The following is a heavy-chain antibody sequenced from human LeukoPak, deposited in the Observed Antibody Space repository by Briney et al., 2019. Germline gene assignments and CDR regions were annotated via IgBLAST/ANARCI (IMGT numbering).Heavy chain of an antibody. CDR3: AREDYYDSSAIGY. J-gene: IGHJ4*02. Sequence: ASVKVSCKVSGYTLTELAIHWVRQAPGKGLEWMGGFDPEDVETIYAQRFQGRVTMTEDKSTDTAYMEMSSLRSEDTAVYYCAREDYYDSSAIGYWGQGTLVTVSS. CDR1: GYTLTELA. CDR2: FDPEDVET. D-gene: IGHD3-22*01. V-gene: IGHV1-24*01.